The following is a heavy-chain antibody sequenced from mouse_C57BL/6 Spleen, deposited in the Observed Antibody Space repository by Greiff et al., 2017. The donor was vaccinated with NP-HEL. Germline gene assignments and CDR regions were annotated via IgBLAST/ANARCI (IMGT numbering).Heavy chain of an antibody. CDR3: ARYGFYYYAMDY. CDR2: IRNKANGYTT. V-gene: IGHV7-3*01. Sequence: DVMLVESGGGLVQPGGSLSLSCAASGFTFTDYYMSWVRQPPGKALEWLGFIRNKANGYTTEYSASVKGRFTISRDNSQSILYLQMNALRAEDSATYYCARYGFYYYAMDYWGQGTSVTVSS. J-gene: IGHJ4*01. CDR1: GFTFTDYY.